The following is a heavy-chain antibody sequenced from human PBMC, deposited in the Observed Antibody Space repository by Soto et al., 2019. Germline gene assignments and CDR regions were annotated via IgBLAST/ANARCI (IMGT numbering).Heavy chain of an antibody. V-gene: IGHV4-30-2*01. D-gene: IGHD4-17*01. CDR3: ASGLVTTLHY. CDR2: IYHSGST. Sequence: QLQLQESGSGLVKPSQTLSLTCAVSGGSISSGGYSWSWIRQPPGKGLEWIGYIYHSGSTYYNPSNKSRVTLSVDTSKNKFSLKLSSVTAADMAVYYCASGLVTTLHYWGQGTLVTVSS. J-gene: IGHJ4*02. CDR1: GGSISSGGYS.